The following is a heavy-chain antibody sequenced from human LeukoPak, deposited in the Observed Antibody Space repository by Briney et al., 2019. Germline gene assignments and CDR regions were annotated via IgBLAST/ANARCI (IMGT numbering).Heavy chain of an antibody. V-gene: IGHV4-31*03. J-gene: IGHJ4*02. Sequence: SETLSLTCTVSGGSISSGGYYWSWIRQHPGKGLEWIGYIYYSGSTYYNPSLKSRVTISVDTSKNQFSLKLSSVTAADTAVYYCARGDTILLWFGVWGQGTLVTVSP. CDR3: ARGDTILLWFGV. CDR1: GGSISSGGYY. D-gene: IGHD3-10*01. CDR2: IYYSGST.